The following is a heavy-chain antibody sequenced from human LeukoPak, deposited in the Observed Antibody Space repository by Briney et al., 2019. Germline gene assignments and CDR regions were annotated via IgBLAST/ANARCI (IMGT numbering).Heavy chain of an antibody. Sequence: ASETLSLTCAVYGGSFSGYYWSWIRQPPGKGLEWIGEINHSGSTNYNPSLKSRVTISVDTSKNQFSLKLSSVTAADTAVYYCARGPSNLGYYDSSGYYYPFDYWGQGTLVTVSS. CDR3: ARGPSNLGYYDSSGYYYPFDY. J-gene: IGHJ4*02. CDR1: GGSFSGYY. V-gene: IGHV4-34*01. D-gene: IGHD3-22*01. CDR2: INHSGST.